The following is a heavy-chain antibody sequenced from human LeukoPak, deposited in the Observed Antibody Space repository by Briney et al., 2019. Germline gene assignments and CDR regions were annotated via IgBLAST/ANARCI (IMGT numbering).Heavy chain of an antibody. Sequence: SETLSLTCTVSGGSISSSNYYWGWIRQPPGKGLEWIGSIEYSGSTHYNPSLKSRVTVSVDTSKNQFTVNLSSVTAADTAVYYCTRHFGSGRDDYWGQGTPVTASS. D-gene: IGHD3-10*01. V-gene: IGHV4-39*01. CDR1: GGSISSSNYY. J-gene: IGHJ4*02. CDR3: TRHFGSGRDDY. CDR2: IEYSGST.